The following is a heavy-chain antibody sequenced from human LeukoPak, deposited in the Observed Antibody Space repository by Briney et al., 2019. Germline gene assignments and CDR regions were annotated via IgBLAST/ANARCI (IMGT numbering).Heavy chain of an antibody. D-gene: IGHD1-7*01. CDR3: ARFPEAGTTSFYYYYMDV. V-gene: IGHV4-34*01. J-gene: IGHJ6*03. Sequence: SETLSLTCAVYGGSFSGYYWSWIRQPPGKGLEWIGEINHSGSTNYNPSLKSRVTISVDTSKNQFSLKLSSVTAADTAVYYCARFPEAGTTSFYYYYMDVWGKGTTVTVSS. CDR2: INHSGST. CDR1: GGSFSGYY.